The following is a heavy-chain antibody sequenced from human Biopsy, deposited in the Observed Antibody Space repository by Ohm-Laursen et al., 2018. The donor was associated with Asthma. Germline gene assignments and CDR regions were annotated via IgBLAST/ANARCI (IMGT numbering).Heavy chain of an antibody. V-gene: IGHV1-69*01. CDR3: ARCQVGYSSGWSLLLKKIYYFGMDV. Sequence: GSSVKVSCKAPGGTFSNFAISWVRQAPGQGLEWLGGIMTVFGTTNYAQKFPGRVTITADESTSTAYMEVTSLRSEDTAIYYCARCQVGYSSGWSLLLKKIYYFGMDVWGQGTAVTVSS. CDR2: IMTVFGTT. J-gene: IGHJ6*02. D-gene: IGHD6-19*01. CDR1: GGTFSNFA.